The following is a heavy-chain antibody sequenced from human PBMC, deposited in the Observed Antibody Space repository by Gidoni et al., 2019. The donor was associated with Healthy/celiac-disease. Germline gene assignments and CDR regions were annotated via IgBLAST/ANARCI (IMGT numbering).Heavy chain of an antibody. Sequence: EVQLVESGVGWVQPGRSLRLPCTASGFTFGDFAMSWLRQAPGQGLEWVGFIRSKAYGGTTEYAASVKGRFTISRDDSKSIAYLQMNSLKTEDTAVYYCTRVPHIVVVIAIVNPPDYWGQGTLVTVSS. D-gene: IGHD2-21*01. CDR1: GFTFGDFA. J-gene: IGHJ4*02. CDR3: TRVPHIVVVIAIVNPPDY. CDR2: IRSKAYGGTT. V-gene: IGHV3-49*03.